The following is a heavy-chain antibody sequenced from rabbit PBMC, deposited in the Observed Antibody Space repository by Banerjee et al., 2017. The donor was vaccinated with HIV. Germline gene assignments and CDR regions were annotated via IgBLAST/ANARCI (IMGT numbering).Heavy chain of an antibody. V-gene: IGHV1S40*01. CDR2: IYAGSSGNT. CDR3: ARSQPDGTARGFAGWLNL. J-gene: IGHJ5*01. D-gene: IGHD4-2*01. CDR1: GFSFSNDYY. Sequence: QSLEESGGGLVKPGASLTLTCTASGFSFSNDYYMCWVRQAPGKGLEWIACIYAGSSGNTYYASWVNGRFTISKTSSTTVTLQMTGLTAADTATYFCARSQPDGTARGFAGWLNLWGQGTLVTVS.